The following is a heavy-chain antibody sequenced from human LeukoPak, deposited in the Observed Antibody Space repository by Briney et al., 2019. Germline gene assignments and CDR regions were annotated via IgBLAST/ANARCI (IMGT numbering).Heavy chain of an antibody. CDR1: GGSISSYY. CDR2: IYYSGST. D-gene: IGHD2-2*02. CDR3: AAYCSSTSCYKNWFDP. Sequence: SETLSLTCTVSGGSISSYYWSWIRQPPGKGLEWIGYIYYSGSTNYNPSLKSRVTISVDTSKNQFSLKLSSVTAADTAVYYCAAYCSSTSCYKNWFDPWGQGTLVTVSS. V-gene: IGHV4-59*08. J-gene: IGHJ5*02.